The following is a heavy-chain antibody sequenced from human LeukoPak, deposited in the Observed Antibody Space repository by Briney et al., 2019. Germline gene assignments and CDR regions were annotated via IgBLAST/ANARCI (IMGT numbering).Heavy chain of an antibody. CDR1: GASINNNF. CDR3: ARHRDYYDT. Sequence: SETLSLTCTVSGASINNNFWTWIRQPPGKGLEWIGYIYSSGSAKYNPSLKSRVIISGDTSKNQISLNLTTVTAADTAVYFCARHRDYYDTWGHGTLVTVSS. V-gene: IGHV4-59*08. D-gene: IGHD3-22*01. CDR2: IYSSGSA. J-gene: IGHJ4*01.